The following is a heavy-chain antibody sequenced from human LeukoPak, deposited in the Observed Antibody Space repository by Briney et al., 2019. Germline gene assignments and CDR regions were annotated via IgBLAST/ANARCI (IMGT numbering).Heavy chain of an antibody. CDR2: ISYDGSNK. CDR1: GFNFSTYG. J-gene: IGHJ4*02. D-gene: IGHD3-3*01. CDR3: GAGILSLDY. Sequence: GRSLRLSCAASGFNFSTYGMHWVRQAPGKGLEWVALISYDGSNKYYADSVKGRFTIPRDNSKNTLYLQMNSLKTEDTAVYYCGAGILSLDYWGQGTLVTVSS. V-gene: IGHV3-30*03.